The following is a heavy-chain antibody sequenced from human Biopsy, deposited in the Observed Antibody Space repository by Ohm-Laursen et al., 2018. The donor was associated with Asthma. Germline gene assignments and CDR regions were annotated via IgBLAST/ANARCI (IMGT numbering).Heavy chain of an antibody. CDR2: ISVYNGNT. D-gene: IGHD5-12*01. Sequence: SVKVSCKTSGYTFNSAGITWVRQAPGQGLEWMGWISVYNGNTKVAQKLQDRVTMITDTSTSTAYMEMSSLRSDDTALYFCAATGYSGYYYRTWGQGALVTVSS. CDR1: GYTFNSAG. J-gene: IGHJ5*02. CDR3: AATGYSGYYYRT. V-gene: IGHV1-18*01.